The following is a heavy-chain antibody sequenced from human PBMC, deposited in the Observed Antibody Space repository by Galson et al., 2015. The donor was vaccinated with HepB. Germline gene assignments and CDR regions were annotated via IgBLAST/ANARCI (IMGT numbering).Heavy chain of an antibody. D-gene: IGHD3-10*01. CDR1: GGSLGSGGYY. Sequence: TLSLTCTVSGGSLGSGGYYWSWIRQHPGKGLEWIGYTHYSGSTYYNPSLRGRLTISEGMSKNQLSLKLSSVTAADTAIYYWARGSEDNYGSFDYWGQGTLVTVSS. J-gene: IGHJ4*02. V-gene: IGHV4-31*03. CDR2: THYSGST. CDR3: ARGSEDNYGSFDY.